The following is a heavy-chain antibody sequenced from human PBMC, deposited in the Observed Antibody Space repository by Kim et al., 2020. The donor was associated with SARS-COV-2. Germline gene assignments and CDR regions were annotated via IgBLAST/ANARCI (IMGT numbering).Heavy chain of an antibody. CDR3: AKCSGNTGYYFDS. V-gene: IGHV3-23*01. Sequence: GGSLRLSCVASGFTLSNYAMSWVRQAPGKGLEWVSAIIESGTPTYYADSVKGRFTISRDNSKNTLYLEMSSLRAEDTAVYHCAKCSGNTGYYFDSWGQGTLVTVSS. D-gene: IGHD6-19*01. CDR2: IIESGTPT. CDR1: GFTLSNYA. J-gene: IGHJ4*02.